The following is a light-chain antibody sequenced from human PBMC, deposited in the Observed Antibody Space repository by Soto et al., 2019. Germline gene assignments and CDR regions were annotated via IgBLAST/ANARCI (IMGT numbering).Light chain of an antibody. V-gene: IGLV2-14*03. CDR1: TSDVGGYNY. J-gene: IGLJ2*01. CDR3: NSYTSSSPVV. Sequence: QSVLTQPASASGSPGQSITISCTGTTSDVGGYNYVSWYLHHPGQTPILLISDVSNRPSGVSNRFSGSKSGKTASLTISGLQAEDEADNYCNSYTSSSPVVFGGGTKLTV. CDR2: DVS.